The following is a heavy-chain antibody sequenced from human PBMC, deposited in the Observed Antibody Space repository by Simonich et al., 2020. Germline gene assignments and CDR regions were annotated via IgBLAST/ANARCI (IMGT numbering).Heavy chain of an antibody. J-gene: IGHJ3*02. CDR1: GYTFTGYY. D-gene: IGHD7-27*01. V-gene: IGHV1-2*02. CDR2: INSNSGGT. Sequence: QVQLVQSGAEVKKPGASVKVSCKASGYTFTGYYMHWVRQSPGQGIEWMGWINSNSGGTNYAQKFQGRFTMTRDTSISTAYMELSRLRSDDTAVYYGARVSTGDAFDIWGQGTMVTVSS. CDR3: ARVSTGDAFDI.